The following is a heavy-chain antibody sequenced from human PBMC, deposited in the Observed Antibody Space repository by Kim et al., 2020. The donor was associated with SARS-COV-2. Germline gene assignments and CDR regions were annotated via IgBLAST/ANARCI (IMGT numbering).Heavy chain of an antibody. J-gene: IGHJ4*02. CDR3: ARDRGLLVARAAPDY. V-gene: IGHV3-21*01. Sequence: DSVKGRFTIARDNAKNSLYLQMNSLRAEDTAVYYCARDRGLLVARAAPDYWGQGTLVTVSS. D-gene: IGHD2-15*01.